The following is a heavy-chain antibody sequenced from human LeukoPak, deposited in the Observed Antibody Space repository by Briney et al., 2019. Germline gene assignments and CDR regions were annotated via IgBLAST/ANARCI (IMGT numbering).Heavy chain of an antibody. J-gene: IGHJ6*03. CDR1: GFTLDDYG. Sequence: GGSQRLSCAASGFTLDDYGMSWVRQAPGKGLEWVSGINWNGGSTGYADSVKGRFTISRDNAKNSLYLQMNSLRAEDTALYYCARAIGSYVSSYYYYMDVWGKGTTVTVSS. V-gene: IGHV3-20*04. CDR3: ARAIGSYVSSYYYYMDV. CDR2: INWNGGST. D-gene: IGHD1-26*01.